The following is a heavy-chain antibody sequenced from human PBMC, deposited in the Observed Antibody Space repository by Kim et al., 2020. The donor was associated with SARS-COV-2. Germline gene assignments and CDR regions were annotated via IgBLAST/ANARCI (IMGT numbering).Heavy chain of an antibody. V-gene: IGHV1-18*01. Sequence: ASVKVSCKASGYTFTSYGISWVRQAPGQGLEWMGWISAYNGNTNYAQKLQGRVTMTTDTSTSTAYMELRSLRSDDTAVYDCARRTLGCSGGSCSDDGAFDIWGQGTMVTVSS. CDR3: ARRTLGCSGGSCSDDGAFDI. CDR2: ISAYNGNT. D-gene: IGHD2-15*01. J-gene: IGHJ3*02. CDR1: GYTFTSYG.